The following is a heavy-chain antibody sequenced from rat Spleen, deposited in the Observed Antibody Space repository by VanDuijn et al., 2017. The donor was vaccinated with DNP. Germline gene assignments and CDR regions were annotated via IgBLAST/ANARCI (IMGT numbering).Heavy chain of an antibody. J-gene: IGHJ2*01. V-gene: IGHV5-31*01. CDR3: ARWGIRAYYFDY. Sequence: EVQLVESGGDLVQPGRSLKLSCVASEFTFNNYWMTWFRQVPGKGLEWVASITSSGGRTYYPDSVKGRFTISRDNGKNTLYLQMNSLRSEDMATYYCARWGIRAYYFDYWGQGVMVTVSS. D-gene: IGHD4-3*01. CDR1: EFTFNNYW. CDR2: ITSSGGRT.